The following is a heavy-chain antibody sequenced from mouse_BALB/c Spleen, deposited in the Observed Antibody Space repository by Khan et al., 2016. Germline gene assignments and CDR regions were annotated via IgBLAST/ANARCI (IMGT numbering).Heavy chain of an antibody. Sequence: VQLQESGAELMKPGASVKISCKATGYTFSSYWIEWVKQRPGHGLEWIGEIIPGSGSTNYNEKFRGKATFTADTSSNTAYMQLSSLTSEDSAVHYCARTDRRGYFDYWGQGTTLTVSS. V-gene: IGHV1-9*01. J-gene: IGHJ2*01. CDR3: ARTDRRGYFDY. CDR1: GYTFSSYW. CDR2: IIPGSGST.